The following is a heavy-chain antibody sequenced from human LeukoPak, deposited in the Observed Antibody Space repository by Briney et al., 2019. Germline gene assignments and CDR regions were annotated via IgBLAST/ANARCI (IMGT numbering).Heavy chain of an antibody. J-gene: IGHJ4*02. CDR2: IRGSGGNT. CDR1: GFTFSSYA. D-gene: IGHD6-6*01. V-gene: IGHV3-23*01. CDR3: AKWKYSNSGIDDY. Sequence: GGSLRLSCAASGFTFSSYAMSWVRQAPGKGLEWVSAIRGSGGNTYYADSVEGRFTISRDNSKNTLFLQVNSLRAEDSAVYYCAKWKYSNSGIDDYWGQGTLVTVST.